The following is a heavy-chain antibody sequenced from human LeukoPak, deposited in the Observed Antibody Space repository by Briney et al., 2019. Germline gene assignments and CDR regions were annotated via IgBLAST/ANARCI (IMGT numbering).Heavy chain of an antibody. V-gene: IGHV3-23*01. CDR1: GFTFSSYA. J-gene: IGHJ6*02. CDR3: AKGAGYDILTGYNYYGMDV. Sequence: GGSLRLSCAACGFTFSSYAMSWVRQAPGKGLEWVSAISGSGGSTYYADSVKGRFTISRDNSKNTLYLQMNSLRAEDTAVYYCAKGAGYDILTGYNYYGMDVWGQGTTVTVSS. CDR2: ISGSGGST. D-gene: IGHD3-9*01.